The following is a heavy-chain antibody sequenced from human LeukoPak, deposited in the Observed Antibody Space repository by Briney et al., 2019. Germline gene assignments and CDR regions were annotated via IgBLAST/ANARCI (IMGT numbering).Heavy chain of an antibody. Sequence: GGSLRLSCAASGFTFSNYAMSWVRQAPGKGLEWVSAIEVGGDRAYHADSVKGRFTISRDNSKNTLYLQMNSLRAEDTAVYYCAIPPVAAAGPLGSDYWGQGTLVTVSS. V-gene: IGHV3-23*01. CDR1: GFTFSNYA. J-gene: IGHJ4*02. D-gene: IGHD6-13*01. CDR2: IEVGGDRA. CDR3: AIPPVAAAGPLGSDY.